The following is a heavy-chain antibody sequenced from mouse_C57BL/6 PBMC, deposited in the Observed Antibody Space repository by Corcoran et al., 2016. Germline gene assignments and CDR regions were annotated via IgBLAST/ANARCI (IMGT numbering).Heavy chain of an antibody. CDR3: ARSGLTYYVDY. D-gene: IGHD3-1*01. V-gene: IGHV1-26*01. CDR2: INPNNGGT. CDR1: GYTFTDYY. Sequence: EVQLQQSGPELVKPGASVKISCKASGYTFTDYYMNWVKQSHGKSLEWIGDINPNNGGTSYNQKFKGKATLTVDKSSSTAYMELRSLTSEDSAVYYCARSGLTYYVDYWGQGTTLTVSS. J-gene: IGHJ2*01.